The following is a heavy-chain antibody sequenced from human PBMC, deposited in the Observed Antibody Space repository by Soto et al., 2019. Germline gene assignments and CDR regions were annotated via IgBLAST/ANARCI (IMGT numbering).Heavy chain of an antibody. CDR2: ISSSGSTI. CDR1: GFTFSDYY. Sequence: QVQLVESGGGLVQPGGSLRLSCAASGFTFSDYYMSWIRQAPGKGLEWVSYISSSGSTIYYADSVKGRFTISRDNAKSSLYLQMNSLRAEDTAVYYGARDSTNTLNYYYYGMDVWGQGTTVTVSS. J-gene: IGHJ6*02. D-gene: IGHD2-8*01. V-gene: IGHV3-11*01. CDR3: ARDSTNTLNYYYYGMDV.